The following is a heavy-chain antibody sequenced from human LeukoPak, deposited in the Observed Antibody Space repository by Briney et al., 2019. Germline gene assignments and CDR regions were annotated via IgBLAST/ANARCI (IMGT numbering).Heavy chain of an antibody. CDR2: INHSGST. D-gene: IGHD6-6*01. CDR3: ARKIRSSRRRDYNWFDP. CDR1: GESFSGYY. Sequence: SETLSLTCAVYGESFSGYYWTCMRQPPGDGLGCVGEINHSGSTNYNPSLNSRVTISGDTSKNQFSLKLSSVTAADTAVYYCARKIRSSRRRDYNWFDPWGQGTLITVSS. V-gene: IGHV4-34*01. J-gene: IGHJ5*02.